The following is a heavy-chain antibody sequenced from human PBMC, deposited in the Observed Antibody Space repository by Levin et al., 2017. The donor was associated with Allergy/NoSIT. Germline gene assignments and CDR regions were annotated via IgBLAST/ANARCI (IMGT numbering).Heavy chain of an antibody. Sequence: GGSLRLSCAASGFTFSSYWMSWVRQAPGKGLEWVANIKQDGSEKYYVDSVKGRFTISRDNAKNSLYLQMNSLRAEDTAVYYCARDGEAYCGGDCSDAFDIWGQGTMVTVSS. CDR2: IKQDGSEK. D-gene: IGHD2-21*02. CDR3: ARDGEAYCGGDCSDAFDI. J-gene: IGHJ3*02. V-gene: IGHV3-7*01. CDR1: GFTFSSYW.